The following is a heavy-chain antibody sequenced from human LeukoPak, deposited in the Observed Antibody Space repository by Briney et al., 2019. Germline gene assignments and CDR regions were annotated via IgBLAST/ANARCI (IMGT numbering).Heavy chain of an antibody. V-gene: IGHV3-11*04. CDR2: ISSSGSTI. D-gene: IGHD1-26*01. CDR1: GFTFSDYY. J-gene: IGHJ6*03. Sequence: KPGGSLRLSCAASGFTFSDYYMSWIRQAPGKGLEWVSYISSSGSTIYYADSVKGRFTISRDNAKNSLYLQMNSLRAEDTALYYCAKDGDTVSGTYYFDMDVWGKGTTVTISS. CDR3: AKDGDTVSGTYYFDMDV.